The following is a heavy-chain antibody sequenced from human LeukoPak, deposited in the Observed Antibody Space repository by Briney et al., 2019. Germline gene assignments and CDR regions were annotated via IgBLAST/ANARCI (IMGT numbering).Heavy chain of an antibody. J-gene: IGHJ6*03. CDR1: GFTFSSYS. V-gene: IGHV3-21*01. Sequence: GGSLRLSCAASGFTFSSYSMNWVRQAPGKGLEWVSSISSSSSYIYYADSVKGRFTISRDNAKNSLYLQMNSLRAEDTAVYYCARDRVRFLEWPAFVDYYYYYYMDVWGKGTTVTVSS. D-gene: IGHD3-3*01. CDR2: ISSSSSYI. CDR3: ARDRVRFLEWPAFVDYYYYYYMDV.